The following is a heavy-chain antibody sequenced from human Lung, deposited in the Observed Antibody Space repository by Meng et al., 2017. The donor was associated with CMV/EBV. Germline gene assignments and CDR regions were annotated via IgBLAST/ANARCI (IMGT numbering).Heavy chain of an antibody. CDR2: IYSDTST. V-gene: IGHV3-66*02. Sequence: GGSLRLSCTASGFPVGTNYMNWVRQAPGKGLEWVSFIYSDTSTYYGDSVKGRFTISRDNSKNTVHLQMNSLRTEDTAIYYCARDGMRFSFDIWGQGTMVXVSS. J-gene: IGHJ3*02. D-gene: IGHD3-3*01. CDR1: GFPVGTNY. CDR3: ARDGMRFSFDI.